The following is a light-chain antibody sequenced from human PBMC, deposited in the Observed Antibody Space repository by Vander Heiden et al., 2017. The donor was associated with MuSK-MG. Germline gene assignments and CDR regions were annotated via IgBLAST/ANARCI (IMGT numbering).Light chain of an antibody. J-gene: IGKJ2*01. CDR3: MQALQTPRT. V-gene: IGKV2-28*01. CDR1: QCLLHSNGYNY. CDR2: LGS. Sequence: DNAMTQSPLSLPVTPGESASISCRSSQCLLHSNGYNYLDWYLQKPGQAPQLLIFLGSNRASGVPDRFSGSGSGTDFTLKISRVEPEDVGVYYCMQALQTPRTFGQGTKLEIK.